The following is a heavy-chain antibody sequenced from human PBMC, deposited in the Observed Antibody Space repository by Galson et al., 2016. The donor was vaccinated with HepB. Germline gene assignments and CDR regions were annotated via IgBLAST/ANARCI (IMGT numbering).Heavy chain of an antibody. D-gene: IGHD4-17*01. Sequence: SLRLSCAASGFTVSSNYMSWVRQAPGKGLEWVSVIYSGGSTYYADPVKGRFTISRDNSKNTLFLQMNSLRGEDTAVYFCARESPSYGDGCMDVWGQGTTVTVSS. CDR2: IYSGGST. CDR3: ARESPSYGDGCMDV. J-gene: IGHJ6*02. CDR1: GFTVSSNY. V-gene: IGHV3-66*01.